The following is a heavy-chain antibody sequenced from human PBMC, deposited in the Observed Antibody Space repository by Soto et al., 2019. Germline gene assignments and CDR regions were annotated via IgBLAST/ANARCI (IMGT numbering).Heavy chain of an antibody. CDR2: IKQDGSEK. Sequence: EVQLVESGGGLVQPGGSLRLSCAASGFTFSSYLMSWVRQAPGKGLEWVANIKQDGSEKYYVDSVKGRFTISRDNAKNSLYLQMNSLRAEDTAVYYCAGGSALLRGRGTLVTVSS. CDR1: GFTFSSYL. CDR3: AGGSALL. J-gene: IGHJ2*01. D-gene: IGHD2-15*01. V-gene: IGHV3-7*03.